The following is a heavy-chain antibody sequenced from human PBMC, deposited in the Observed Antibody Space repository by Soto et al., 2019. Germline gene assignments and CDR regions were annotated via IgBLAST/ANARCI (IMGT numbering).Heavy chain of an antibody. CDR1: GFTFSSYG. CDR2: IWYDGSNK. CDR3: ARDIASGGYSSSWCDY. Sequence: QVQLVESGGGVVQPGRSLRLSCAASGFTFSSYGMHWVRQAPGKGLEWVAVIWYDGSNKYYADSVKGRFTISRDNSKNTLYLQMNSLRAEDTAVYYCARDIASGGYSSSWCDYWGQGTLVPVSS. J-gene: IGHJ4*02. V-gene: IGHV3-33*01. D-gene: IGHD6-13*01.